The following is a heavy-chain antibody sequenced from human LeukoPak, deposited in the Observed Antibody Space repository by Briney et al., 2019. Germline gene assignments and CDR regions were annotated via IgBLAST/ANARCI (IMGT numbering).Heavy chain of an antibody. CDR2: IYYSGST. D-gene: IGHD4-23*01. J-gene: IGHJ4*02. CDR1: GFTLSNY. Sequence: LRLSCAASGFTLSNYWSWIRQPPGKGLEWIGYIYYSGSTYYNPSLKSRVTISVDTSKNQFSLKLSSVTAADTAVYYCARDLLNEGNHLDYWGQGTLVTVSS. CDR3: ARDLLNEGNHLDY. V-gene: IGHV4-30-4*01.